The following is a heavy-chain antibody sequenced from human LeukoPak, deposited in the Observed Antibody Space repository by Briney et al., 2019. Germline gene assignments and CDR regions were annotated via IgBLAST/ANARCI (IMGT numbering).Heavy chain of an antibody. Sequence: PGGSLRLSCTASGFTLSSYAMSWVRQAPGKGLEWVSGINWNGGSTGYADSVKGRFTISRDNAKNSLYLQMNSLRAEDTALYHCARDLGGAKKFDYWGQGTLVTVSS. CDR2: INWNGGST. J-gene: IGHJ4*02. V-gene: IGHV3-20*01. D-gene: IGHD3-16*01. CDR1: GFTLSSYA. CDR3: ARDLGGAKKFDY.